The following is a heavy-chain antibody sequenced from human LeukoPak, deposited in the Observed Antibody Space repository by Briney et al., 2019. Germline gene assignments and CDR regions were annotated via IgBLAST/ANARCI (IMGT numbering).Heavy chain of an antibody. D-gene: IGHD6-13*01. CDR2: IYTSGST. CDR3: ARVATAGTYYFDY. V-gene: IGHV4-61*02. CDR1: GGSISSGSYY. J-gene: IGHJ4*02. Sequence: SETLSLTCTVSGGSISSGSYYWSWIRQPAGKGLEWIGRIYTSGSTNYNPSLKSRVTISVDTSKNQFSLKLSSVTAADTAVYYCARVATAGTYYFDYWGQGTLVTVSS.